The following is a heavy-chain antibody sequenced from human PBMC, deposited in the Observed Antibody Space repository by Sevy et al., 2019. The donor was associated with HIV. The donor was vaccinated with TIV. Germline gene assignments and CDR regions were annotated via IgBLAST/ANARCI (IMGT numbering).Heavy chain of an antibody. CDR3: TRSFSVTWYPHY. D-gene: IGHD6-13*01. CDR1: GFTFGDYA. V-gene: IGHV3-49*03. Sequence: GGSLRLSCTTSGFTFGDYAMGWFRQAPGKGLECVGFIRTTASGGTTDYAASVKGTFIISRDDSKSIAYLQMNSLKTEDTAVYYCTRSFSVTWYPHYWGQGTLVTVSS. CDR2: IRTTASGGTT. J-gene: IGHJ4*02.